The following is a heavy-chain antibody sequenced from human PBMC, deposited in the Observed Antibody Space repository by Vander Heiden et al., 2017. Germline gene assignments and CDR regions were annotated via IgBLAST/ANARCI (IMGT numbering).Heavy chain of an antibody. J-gene: IGHJ5*02. Sequence: QVQLVQSGAEVKKPGSSVTVSCKASGATFSSYAISWVRQAPGQGLEWRGGIIPIFGTANYAKKFQGRVTMTADESTSTAYMELSSLRSEDTAVYYWAREDCSSTSCYTFSGWFDPWGQGTLVTVSS. CDR1: GATFSSYA. V-gene: IGHV1-69*01. D-gene: IGHD2-2*02. CDR3: AREDCSSTSCYTFSGWFDP. CDR2: IIPIFGTA.